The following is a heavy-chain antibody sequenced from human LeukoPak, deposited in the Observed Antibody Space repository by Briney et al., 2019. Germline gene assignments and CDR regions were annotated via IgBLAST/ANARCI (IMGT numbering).Heavy chain of an antibody. CDR1: GGSFSGYY. D-gene: IGHD5-24*01. CDR3: ARSMATVTPGTY. Sequence: KPSETLSLTCAVYGGSFSGYYWSWIRQPPGKGLEWIGEINHSGSTNYNPSLKSRVTMSVDTSKNQFSLKLSSVTAADTAVYYCARSMATVTPGTYWGQGTLVTVSS. CDR2: INHSGST. V-gene: IGHV4-34*01. J-gene: IGHJ4*02.